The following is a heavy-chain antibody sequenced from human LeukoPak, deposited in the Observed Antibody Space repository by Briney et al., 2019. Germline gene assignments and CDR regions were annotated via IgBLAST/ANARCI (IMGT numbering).Heavy chain of an antibody. V-gene: IGHV3-33*01. CDR2: IWYDGSNK. CDR1: GFIFSSSG. J-gene: IGHJ4*02. CDR3: ARDQGTSGGWPAVGRMGYFDY. D-gene: IGHD6-19*01. Sequence: GGSLRLSCAASGFIFSSSGMHWVRQTPGKGLEGVGIIWYDGSNKYYAASVKGRFTISRDNAKNTVYLQMNSLRVEDTAVYYCARDQGTSGGWPAVGRMGYFDYWGQGTLVTVSS.